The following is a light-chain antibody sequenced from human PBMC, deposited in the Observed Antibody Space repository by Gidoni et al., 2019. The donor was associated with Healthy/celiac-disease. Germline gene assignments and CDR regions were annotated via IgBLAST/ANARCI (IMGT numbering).Light chain of an antibody. V-gene: IGKV1-39*01. CDR3: QQSYSTPST. CDR2: AAS. CDR1: QSISSY. Sequence: DLQIAQSPSSLSASVGDRVTITCRASQSISSYLNWYQQKPGKAPKLLIYAASSLQSGVPSRFSGSGSGTDFTLTISSLQPEDFATYYCQQSYSTPSTFGQGTKLEIK. J-gene: IGKJ2*02.